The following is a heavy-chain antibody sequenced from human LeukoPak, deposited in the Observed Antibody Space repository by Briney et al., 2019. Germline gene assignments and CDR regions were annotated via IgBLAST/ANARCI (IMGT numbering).Heavy chain of an antibody. CDR2: ISGSGGST. CDR1: GLTFSSYA. Sequence: GGSLRLSCAASGLTFSSYAMSWVRQAPGKGLEWVSAISGSGGSTYYADSVKGRFTISRDNSKNTLYLQMNSLRAEDTAVYYCAKGGCRGTCNPLAYWGQGALVTVSP. CDR3: AKGGCRGTCNPLAY. D-gene: IGHD2-15*01. V-gene: IGHV3-23*01. J-gene: IGHJ4*02.